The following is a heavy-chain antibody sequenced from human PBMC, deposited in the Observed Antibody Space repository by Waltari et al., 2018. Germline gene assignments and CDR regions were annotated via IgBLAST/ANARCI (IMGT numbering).Heavy chain of an antibody. CDR2: ISYDGSNK. Sequence: QVQLVESGGGVVQPGRSLRLSCAASGFTCSSYAMHWFRQPPGKGLEWVAVISYDGSNKYYADSVKGRFTISRDNSKNTLYLQMNSLRAEDTAVYYCAREVAVPNYYYYYMDVWGKGTTVTVSS. CDR1: GFTCSSYA. D-gene: IGHD2-2*01. V-gene: IGHV3-30*01. J-gene: IGHJ6*03. CDR3: AREVAVPNYYYYYMDV.